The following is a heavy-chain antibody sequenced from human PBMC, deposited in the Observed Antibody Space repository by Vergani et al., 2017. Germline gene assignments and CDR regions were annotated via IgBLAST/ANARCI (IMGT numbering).Heavy chain of an antibody. CDR3: AGPQGTSAYYYGGFDY. Sequence: QGQLVESGGGIVQPGRSLTLSCVASRSTFKTYGMHWVRQAPGKGLEWVSTISSDGGSTYYADSVKGRFTISRDNSKNTLSLQMNSLTAEDTAIYYCAGPQGTSAYYYGGFDYWGQGILVTVSS. CDR1: RSTFKTYG. V-gene: IGHV3-NL1*01. CDR2: ISSDGGST. J-gene: IGHJ4*02. D-gene: IGHD3-22*01.